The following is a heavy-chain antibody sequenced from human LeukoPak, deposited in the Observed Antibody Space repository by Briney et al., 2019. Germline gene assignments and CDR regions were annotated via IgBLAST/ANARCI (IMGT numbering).Heavy chain of an antibody. J-gene: IGHJ4*02. CDR1: GFTFSNAW. CDR2: ISPDWGNT. V-gene: IGHV3-64D*06. CDR3: VPKGTEGY. Sequence: GGSLRLSCAASGFTFSNAWMNWVRQAPGKGLEYVSAISPDWGNTYYADSVKGRFSISRDNSKNTLYLQMSSLRPEDTAVYYCVPKGTEGYWGQGTLVTVSS.